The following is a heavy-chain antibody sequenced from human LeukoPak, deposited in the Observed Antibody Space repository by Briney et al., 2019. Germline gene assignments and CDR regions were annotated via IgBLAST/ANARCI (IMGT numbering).Heavy chain of an antibody. J-gene: IGHJ5*02. CDR1: GYSFTSYW. V-gene: IGHV5-10-1*01. Sequence: GESLKISCKGSGYSFTSYWISWVRQMPGKGLEWMGRIDPSDSYTNYSPSFQGHVTISADKSISTAYLQWSSLKASDTAMYYCARQHSYCSGGSCYSYWFDPWGQGILVTVSS. CDR3: ARQHSYCSGGSCYSYWFDP. CDR2: IDPSDSYT. D-gene: IGHD2-15*01.